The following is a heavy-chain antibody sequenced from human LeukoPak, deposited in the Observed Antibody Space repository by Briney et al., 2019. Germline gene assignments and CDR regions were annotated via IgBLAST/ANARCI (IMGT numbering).Heavy chain of an antibody. V-gene: IGHV3-30*03. D-gene: IGHD4-23*01. CDR2: ISYDGSNK. CDR1: GFTFSSYG. Sequence: PGRSLRLSCAASGFTFSSYGMHWVRQAPGKGLERVAVISYDGSNKYYADSVKGRFTISRDNSKNTLYLQMNSLRAEDTAVYYCATTVVTPDFDYWGQGTLVTVSS. J-gene: IGHJ4*02. CDR3: ATTVVTPDFDY.